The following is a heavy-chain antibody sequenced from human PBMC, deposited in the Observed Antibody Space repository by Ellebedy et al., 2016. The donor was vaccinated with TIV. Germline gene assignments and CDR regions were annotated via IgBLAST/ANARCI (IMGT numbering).Heavy chain of an antibody. D-gene: IGHD5-24*01. CDR3: AKDQKAGRDGYADFDY. CDR2: IYSGGST. Sequence: GESLKISXAASGFTVSSNYMSWVRQAPGKGLEWVSVIYSGGSTYYADSVKGRFTISRDNSKNTLYLQMNSLRAEDTAVYYCAKDQKAGRDGYADFDYWGQGTLVTVSS. J-gene: IGHJ4*02. CDR1: GFTVSSNY. V-gene: IGHV3-53*01.